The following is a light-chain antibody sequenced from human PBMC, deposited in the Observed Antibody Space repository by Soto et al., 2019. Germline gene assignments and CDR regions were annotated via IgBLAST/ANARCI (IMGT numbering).Light chain of an antibody. Sequence: DIQMTQSPSTLSASVGDRVTITCRASQSISSWLAWYQQKPGKAPKLLIYDASSLESGVPSRFNGSGSGTDFTLTISSLQPEDFATYYCQQSYSTPHTFGQGTKVDIK. CDR1: QSISSW. J-gene: IGKJ1*01. V-gene: IGKV1-39*01. CDR3: QQSYSTPHT. CDR2: DAS.